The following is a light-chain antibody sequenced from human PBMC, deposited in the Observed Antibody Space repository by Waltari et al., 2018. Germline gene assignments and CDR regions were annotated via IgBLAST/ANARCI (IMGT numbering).Light chain of an antibody. J-gene: IGKJ4*01. CDR3: QQRSNWPLT. Sequence: EIVLTQSPATLSLSPGERATLSCRASQSVSSYLTWYQQKPGQAPRLLIYDASNRATGIPARFSGSGSGTGSTLTISSLEPEDFAVYYCQQRSNWPLTFGGGTKVEIK. CDR2: DAS. CDR1: QSVSSY. V-gene: IGKV3-11*01.